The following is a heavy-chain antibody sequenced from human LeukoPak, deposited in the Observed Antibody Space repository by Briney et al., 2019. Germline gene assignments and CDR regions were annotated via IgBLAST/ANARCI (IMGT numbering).Heavy chain of an antibody. V-gene: IGHV1-18*01. J-gene: IGHJ3*02. D-gene: IGHD1-1*01. CDR1: GYRFSSSG. CDR2: ISTVNGNS. Sequence: ASVSVSCKASGYRFSSSGITWVRQAPGQGPEWMGWISTVNGNSRYAQNFQGRVTLTTDTSTNTAHLELTSLRSDGTGIYYCARVRDSDNWWGAFDIWGQGTMVTVSS. CDR3: ARVRDSDNWWGAFDI.